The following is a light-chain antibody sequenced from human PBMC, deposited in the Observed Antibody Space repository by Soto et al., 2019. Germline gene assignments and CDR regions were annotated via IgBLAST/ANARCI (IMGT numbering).Light chain of an antibody. V-gene: IGKV1-5*01. J-gene: IGKJ2*01. Sequence: DIQMTQSPSTLSASVGDRVTITCRASQSISNWLAWYQQKPGKAPNVLIYDASNLESGVPSRFSGSGSGTEFTLTISSLHPDDFATYYCQPYYGPLYSFGQGTKLEI. CDR2: DAS. CDR1: QSISNW. CDR3: QPYYGPLYS.